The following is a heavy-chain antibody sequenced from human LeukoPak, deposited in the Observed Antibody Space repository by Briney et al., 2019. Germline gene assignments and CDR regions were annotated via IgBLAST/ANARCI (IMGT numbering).Heavy chain of an antibody. CDR3: ARMYYYDSSGYYQPPINWFDP. Sequence: SETLSLTCTVSGGSISSSSYYWGWIRQPPGKGLEWIGSIYYSGSTYYNPSLKSRVTISVDTSKNQFYLKLSSVTAADTAVYYCARMYYYDSSGYYQPPINWFDPWGQGTLVTVSS. J-gene: IGHJ5*02. V-gene: IGHV4-39*07. CDR1: GGSISSSSYY. D-gene: IGHD3-22*01. CDR2: IYYSGST.